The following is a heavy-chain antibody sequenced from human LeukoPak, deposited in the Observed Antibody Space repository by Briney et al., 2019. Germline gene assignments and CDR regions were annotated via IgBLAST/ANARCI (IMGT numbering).Heavy chain of an antibody. D-gene: IGHD4-11*01. CDR2: INPNSGGT. Sequence: GASVKVSCKASGYTFTGYYMHWVRQAPGQGLEWMGRINPNSGGTNYAQKFQGRVTMTRDTSISTAYMELSRLRSDDTAVYYCARDYSNRSPDAFDIWGQGTMVTVSS. J-gene: IGHJ3*02. CDR1: GYTFTGYY. CDR3: ARDYSNRSPDAFDI. V-gene: IGHV1-2*06.